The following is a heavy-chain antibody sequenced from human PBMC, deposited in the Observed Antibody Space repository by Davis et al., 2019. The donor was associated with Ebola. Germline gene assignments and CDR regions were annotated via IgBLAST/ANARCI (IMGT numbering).Heavy chain of an antibody. D-gene: IGHD1-26*01. J-gene: IGHJ4*02. Sequence: GESLKISCAASGFTFSDYYMNWIRQAPGKGLEWVSYISSSGTTMYYADSVKGRFTISRDHAKSSLYLQMNSLRADDTALYYCAKAAVPTTPMPSFDYWGQGTLVTVSS. CDR3: AKAAVPTTPMPSFDY. CDR2: ISSSGTTM. CDR1: GFTFSDYY. V-gene: IGHV3-11*01.